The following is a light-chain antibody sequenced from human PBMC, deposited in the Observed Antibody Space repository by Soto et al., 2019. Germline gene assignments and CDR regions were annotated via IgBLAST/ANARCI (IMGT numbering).Light chain of an antibody. V-gene: IGKV3D-20*02. CDR1: QTVRSNY. J-gene: IGKJ5*01. CDR3: QQSYNTPLT. Sequence: EIVLTQSPGTLSLSPGERATLSCRASQTVRSNYLAWYQQKPGQAPRLLIYDASSRATGIPDRFSGGGSGTDFTLTISSLEPEDFAAYYCQQSYNTPLTFGQGTRLEIK. CDR2: DAS.